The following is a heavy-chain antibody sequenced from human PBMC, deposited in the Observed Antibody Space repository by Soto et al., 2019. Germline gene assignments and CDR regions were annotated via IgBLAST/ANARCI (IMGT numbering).Heavy chain of an antibody. CDR2: MYQSGKT. CDR3: ARRTSQGPRLDX. CDR1: EDSVSTSDW. Sequence: SENLSLTCTVSEDSVSTSDWWDWVRQPPGKGLQWICEMYQSGKTNYNPSLRSQVTISIDRSKNEFSLKLSYLTAADTAVYYCARRTSQGPRLDXWGQGSLVTVS. V-gene: IGHV4-4*02. J-gene: IGHJ4*02.